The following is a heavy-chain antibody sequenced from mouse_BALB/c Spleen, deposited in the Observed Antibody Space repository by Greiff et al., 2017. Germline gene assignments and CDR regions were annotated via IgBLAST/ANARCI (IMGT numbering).Heavy chain of an antibody. CDR3: ARSPSWAWFAY. CDR1: GYTFTSYW. J-gene: IGHJ3*01. CDR2: IFPGTGTT. Sequence: QVQLQQSGAELVKPGASVKLSCKTSGYTFTSYWIQWVKQRPGQGLGWIGEIFPGTGTTYYNEKFKGKATLTIDTSSSTAYMQLSSLTSEDSAVYFCARSPSWAWFAYWGQGTLVTVSA. D-gene: IGHD4-1*01. V-gene: IGHV1S132*01.